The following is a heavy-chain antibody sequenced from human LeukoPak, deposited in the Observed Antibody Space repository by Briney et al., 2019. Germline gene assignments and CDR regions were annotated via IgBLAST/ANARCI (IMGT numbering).Heavy chain of an antibody. CDR1: QFTFSSYS. V-gene: IGHV3-21*01. Sequence: PGGSLRLSCTASQFTFSSYSMNWVRQAPGKGLEWVSFISGSSSYKYYADSVKGRFTISRDNAKNSLYLQMNSLRAEDTAVYYCAREVFWSGYYSNLHIDYWGQGTLVTVSS. CDR2: ISGSSSYK. CDR3: AREVFWSGYYSNLHIDY. D-gene: IGHD3-3*01. J-gene: IGHJ4*02.